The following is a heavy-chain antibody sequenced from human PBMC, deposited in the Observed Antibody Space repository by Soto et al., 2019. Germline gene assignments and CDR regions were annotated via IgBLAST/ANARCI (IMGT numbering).Heavy chain of an antibody. D-gene: IGHD3-3*01. Sequence: ASVKVFCKASGYTFTSYGISWVRQAPGQGLEWIGWISSYNGNTIYAQKLQGRVTMTTDTSTSTAYMELRSLRSDDTAVYYCAAGSEGYDFWSGYLRLGAFDIWGQGTMVTVSS. CDR3: AAGSEGYDFWSGYLRLGAFDI. CDR2: ISSYNGNT. CDR1: GYTFTSYG. V-gene: IGHV1-18*01. J-gene: IGHJ3*02.